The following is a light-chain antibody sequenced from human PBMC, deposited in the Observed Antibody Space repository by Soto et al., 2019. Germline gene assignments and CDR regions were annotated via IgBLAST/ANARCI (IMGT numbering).Light chain of an antibody. CDR3: QQRSSAIT. CDR2: GVS. J-gene: IGKJ5*01. V-gene: IGKV3D-20*02. Sequence: EIVLTQSPGTLSLSPWEKATLSCRASQSVGDTFLSWYQQKPGLAPRLLIYGVSNRATGIPDRFSGSGSGTDFTLTISSLEPEDFAVYYCQQRSSAITFGQGTRLEIK. CDR1: QSVGDTF.